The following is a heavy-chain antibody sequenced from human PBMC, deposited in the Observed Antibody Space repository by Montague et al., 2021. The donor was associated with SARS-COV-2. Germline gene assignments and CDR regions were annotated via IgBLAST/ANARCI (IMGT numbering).Heavy chain of an antibody. V-gene: IGHV4-39*07. D-gene: IGHD3-22*01. CDR2: IYYSGNT. CDR3: ARGWFSPIIVGVNRGPFDY. J-gene: IGHJ4*02. CDR1: GGSISSSSYY. Sequence: SETLSLTCTVSGGSISSSSYYWSWIRQPPGKGLEWIGSIYYSGNTFYNPSLKSRVTTSVDTSKNQFSLKLSSVTPADTAVYYCARGWFSPIIVGVNRGPFDYWGQGTLVTVSS.